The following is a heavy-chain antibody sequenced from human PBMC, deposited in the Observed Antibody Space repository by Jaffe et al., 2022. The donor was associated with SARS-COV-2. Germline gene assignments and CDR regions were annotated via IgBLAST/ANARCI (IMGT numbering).Heavy chain of an antibody. CDR1: GFTFSTYW. CDR3: ARDGPPRNAFDI. Sequence: EVQLVESGGGLVQPGGSLRLSCAASGFTFSTYWMAWVRQAPGKGLEWVANINQDGGQKYYVDSVKGRFTISRDNAKNSLYLQMNSLRAEDTAVYYCARDGPPRNAFDIWGQGTMVTVSS. CDR2: INQDGGQK. J-gene: IGHJ3*02. V-gene: IGHV3-7*03.